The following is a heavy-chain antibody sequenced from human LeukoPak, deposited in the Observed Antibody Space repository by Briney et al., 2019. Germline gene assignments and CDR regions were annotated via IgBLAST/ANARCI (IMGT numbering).Heavy chain of an antibody. CDR1: GFTFSRIA. CDR2: IRSNGDTA. CDR3: AKGQELDDGVFDS. J-gene: IGHJ4*02. Sequence: PGGSLRLSCAASGFTFSRIAMTWVRQAPGKGLEWVSTIRSNGDTAYNADSVRGRFAISRDNSKNALFLQMNSLRVEDTAIYYCAKGQELDDGVFDSCGQGTLVTVSS. V-gene: IGHV3-23*01. D-gene: IGHD1-1*01.